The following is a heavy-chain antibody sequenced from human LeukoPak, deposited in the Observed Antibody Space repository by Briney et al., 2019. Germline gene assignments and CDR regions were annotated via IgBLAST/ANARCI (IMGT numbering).Heavy chain of an antibody. J-gene: IGHJ6*03. CDR1: GVSFSDYY. Sequence: AESLTLSCAASGVSFSDYYMSWIRQPPGKGLEWGSYISSSGSTIYYADSVKGRFTISRDNAKNSLYLQMNRLRAEDTAVYYCGRVQGYSYYYYYMDVWGKGTPVTVSS. CDR2: ISSSGSTI. V-gene: IGHV3-11*04. CDR3: GRVQGYSYYYYYMDV. D-gene: IGHD5-18*01.